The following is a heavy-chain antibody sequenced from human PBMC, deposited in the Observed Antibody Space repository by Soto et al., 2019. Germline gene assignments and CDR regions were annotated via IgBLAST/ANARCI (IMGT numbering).Heavy chain of an antibody. D-gene: IGHD6-19*01. Sequence: EVQLVESGGGLVQPGGSLRLSCAASGFTVSSNYMSWVRQAPGKGLEWVSVIYSGDSTYYEDCVKVRFTISRHNSKNTLYLQMNSLRAEDTAVYYRAREGAGTDYWGQGTLVTVSS. V-gene: IGHV3-53*04. CDR2: IYSGDST. CDR3: AREGAGTDY. CDR1: GFTVSSNY. J-gene: IGHJ4*02.